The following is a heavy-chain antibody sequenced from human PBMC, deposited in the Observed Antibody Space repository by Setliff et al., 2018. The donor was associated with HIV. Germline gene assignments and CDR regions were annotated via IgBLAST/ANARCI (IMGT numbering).Heavy chain of an antibody. D-gene: IGHD6-6*01. CDR3: ARVGDSRSSYGMDV. Sequence: NPSETLSLTCTVSGGSISKHYWNWIRQPPGKGLEWIGTIYYSGNIKSTPSLKDRVTISVDTSKNQFSLKLSAVTAADTAVYYCARVGDSRSSYGMDVWGQGTTVTVSS. CDR2: IYYSGNI. J-gene: IGHJ6*02. V-gene: IGHV4-59*11. CDR1: GGSISKHY.